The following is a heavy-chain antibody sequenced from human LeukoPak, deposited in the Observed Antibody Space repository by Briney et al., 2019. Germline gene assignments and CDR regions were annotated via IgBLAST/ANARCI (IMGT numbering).Heavy chain of an antibody. CDR2: IIPIFGTA. V-gene: IGHV1-69*13. Sequence: SVKVSCKASGYTFTGYYMHWVRQAPGQGLEWMGGIIPIFGTANYAQKFQGRVTITADESTSTAYMELSSLRSEDTAVYYCARVLGQLGPYYYYYMDVWSKGTTVTVSS. J-gene: IGHJ6*03. D-gene: IGHD6-6*01. CDR3: ARVLGQLGPYYYYYMDV. CDR1: GYTFTGYY.